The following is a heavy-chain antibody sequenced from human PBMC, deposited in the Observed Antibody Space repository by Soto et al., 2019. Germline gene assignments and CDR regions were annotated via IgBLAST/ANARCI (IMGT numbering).Heavy chain of an antibody. D-gene: IGHD2-15*01. J-gene: IGHJ4*02. V-gene: IGHV3-66*01. CDR2: IYSGGST. CDR1: GFTVSNNY. CDR3: ARGYCNGGSCYLDY. Sequence: EVQLVESGGNLVQPGGSLRLSCAASGFTVSNNYMNWVRQAPGKGLEWVAVIYSGGSTYYADSVKDRFTISRDNSKSTLYLQMNSLRAEDTAVYYCARGYCNGGSCYLDYWGQGPLVTVSS.